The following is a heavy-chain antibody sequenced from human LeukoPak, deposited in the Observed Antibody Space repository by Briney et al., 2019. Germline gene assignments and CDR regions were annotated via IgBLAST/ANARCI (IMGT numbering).Heavy chain of an antibody. CDR3: ARVGSRDLYGDYGSFAFDI. D-gene: IGHD4-17*01. Sequence: GASAKVSCKASGYTFTGYYMHWVRQAPGQGLEWMGWINPNSGGTNYAQKFQGRVTMTRDTSISTAYMELSRLRSDDTAVYYCARVGSRDLYGDYGSFAFDIWGQGTMVTVSS. CDR2: INPNSGGT. V-gene: IGHV1-2*02. J-gene: IGHJ3*02. CDR1: GYTFTGYY.